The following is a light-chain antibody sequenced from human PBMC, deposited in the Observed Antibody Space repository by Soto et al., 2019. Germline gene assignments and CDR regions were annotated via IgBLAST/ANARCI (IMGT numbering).Light chain of an antibody. V-gene: IGKV3-15*01. CDR2: GAS. Sequence: EIVMTQSPVTLSVSPGERATLSCRASQSVSSNVAWYQQKPGQAPRLLIYGASTRATGIPARFSGSGSGTEFTLTISSLQSEDFAVYYCQQYNDWFRTFGQGTKVEIK. J-gene: IGKJ1*01. CDR3: QQYNDWFRT. CDR1: QSVSSN.